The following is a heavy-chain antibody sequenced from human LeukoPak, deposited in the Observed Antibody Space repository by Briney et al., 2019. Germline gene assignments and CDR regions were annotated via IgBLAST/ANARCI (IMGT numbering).Heavy chain of an antibody. CDR3: AREQYDILTGWRSDY. CDR1: GYTFTSYG. J-gene: IGHJ4*02. D-gene: IGHD3-9*01. CDR2: ISAYNGNT. Sequence: ASVKVSCKASGYTFTSYGISWVRQAPGQGLEWMGWISAYNGNTNYAQKFQGRVTMTTDTSTSTAYMELRSLRSDDTAVYYCAREQYDILTGWRSDYWGQGTLVTVSS. V-gene: IGHV1-18*04.